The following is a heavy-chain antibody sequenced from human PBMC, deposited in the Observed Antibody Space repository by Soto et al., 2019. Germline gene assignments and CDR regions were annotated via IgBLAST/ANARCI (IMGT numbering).Heavy chain of an antibody. CDR2: IGTAGDT. CDR1: GFTFSGFD. Sequence: GGSLRLSCEASGFTFSGFDMHWVRQPTGKGLEWVSTIGTAGDTYYAVSVKGRFTISRDNAKNSLSLQMNSLRAGDTAVYFCARGQEVGAHFFDSWGQGTQVTVYS. V-gene: IGHV3-13*01. D-gene: IGHD2-15*01. J-gene: IGHJ4*02. CDR3: ARGQEVGAHFFDS.